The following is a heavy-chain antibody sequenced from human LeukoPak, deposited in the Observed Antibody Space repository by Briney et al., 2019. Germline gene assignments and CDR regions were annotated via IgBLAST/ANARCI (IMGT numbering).Heavy chain of an antibody. Sequence: TGGSLRLSCAASGFTFSNAWMSWVRQAPGKGLEWVGRIKSKTDGGTTDYAAPVKGRFTISRDDSKNTLYLQMNSLKTEDTAVYYCTTLDRSGSYYLETNDAFDIWGQGTMVTVSS. CDR2: IKSKTDGGTT. V-gene: IGHV3-15*01. CDR3: TTLDRSGSYYLETNDAFDI. D-gene: IGHD1-26*01. J-gene: IGHJ3*02. CDR1: GFTFSNAW.